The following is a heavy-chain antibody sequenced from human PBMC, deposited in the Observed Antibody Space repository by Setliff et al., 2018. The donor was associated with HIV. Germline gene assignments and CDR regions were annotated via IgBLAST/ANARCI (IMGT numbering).Heavy chain of an antibody. J-gene: IGHJ3*02. D-gene: IGHD3-22*01. CDR3: ARCYYDSSGPTDAFDI. CDR2: INPSGGKT. CDR1: GYTFTNYY. Sequence: ASVKVSCKASGYTFTNYYIHWVRQAPGQGLEWMGLINPSGGKTSYAKKFQGRLTMTRDTSRSTVYMELSSLRSEDTAMYYCARCYYDSSGPTDAFDIWGQGIVVTV. V-gene: IGHV1-46*01.